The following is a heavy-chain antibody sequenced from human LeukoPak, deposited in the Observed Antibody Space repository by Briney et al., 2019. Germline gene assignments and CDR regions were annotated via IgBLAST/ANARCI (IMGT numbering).Heavy chain of an antibody. CDR1: GYTFTSYG. J-gene: IGHJ6*03. CDR2: ISAYNGNT. CDR3: ARGGGSRWVRGVAYYYMDV. Sequence: ASVKVSCKASGYTFTSYGISWVRQAPGQGLEWMGWISAYNGNTNYAQKLQGRVTMTTDTSTSTAYMELRSLRSDDTAVYYCARGGGSRWVRGVAYYYMDVWGKGTTVTVSS. D-gene: IGHD3-10*01. V-gene: IGHV1-18*01.